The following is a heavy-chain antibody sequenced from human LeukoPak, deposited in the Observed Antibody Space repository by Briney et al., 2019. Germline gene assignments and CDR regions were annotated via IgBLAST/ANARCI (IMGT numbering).Heavy chain of an antibody. D-gene: IGHD3-22*01. Sequence: SETLSLTCTVSGGSISSGTYYWSWIRQPAGKGLEWIGRIYTSGNTNYNPSLKSRVTISVDTSKNQFSLKLSSVIAADTAVYYCARPDYYDSSGYGSYFQHWGQGTLVTVSS. J-gene: IGHJ1*01. V-gene: IGHV4-61*02. CDR2: IYTSGNT. CDR3: ARPDYYDSSGYGSYFQH. CDR1: GGSISSGTYY.